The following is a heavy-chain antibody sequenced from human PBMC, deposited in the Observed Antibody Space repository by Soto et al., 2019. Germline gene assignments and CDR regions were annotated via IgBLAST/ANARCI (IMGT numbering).Heavy chain of an antibody. CDR2: IYYSGST. D-gene: IGHD3-22*01. Sequence: PSETLSLTCTVSGGSISSGDYYWSWIRQPPGKGLEWIGYIYYSGSTYYNPSLKSRVTISVDASKNQFSLKLSSVTAADTAVYYCAREEPGYYDSSGYYLSAAFDIWGQGTMVTVSS. CDR1: GGSISSGDYY. V-gene: IGHV4-30-4*01. CDR3: AREEPGYYDSSGYYLSAAFDI. J-gene: IGHJ3*02.